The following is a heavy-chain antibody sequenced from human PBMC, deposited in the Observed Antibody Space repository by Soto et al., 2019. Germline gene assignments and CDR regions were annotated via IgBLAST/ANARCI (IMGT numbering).Heavy chain of an antibody. V-gene: IGHV4-34*01. J-gene: IGHJ4*02. Sequence: SLTLSLTCAVDGGSISGSCWSWIRQPQGTGLEWIGEIHHSGSTYYNPSLKSRVTLSVDTSKNQFSLKLNSVTAADTAVYYCASPGYCSDGTCYPDYWGQGTLVTVSS. CDR2: IHHSGST. D-gene: IGHD2-15*01. CDR1: GGSISGSC. CDR3: ASPGYCSDGTCYPDY.